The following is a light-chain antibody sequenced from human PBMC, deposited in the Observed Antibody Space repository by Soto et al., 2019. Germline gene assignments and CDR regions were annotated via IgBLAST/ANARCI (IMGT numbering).Light chain of an antibody. J-gene: IGKJ4*01. CDR3: QQYNNWPLT. CDR2: DAS. Sequence: VLTQSPGTLSLSPGERATLSCRASQSVGKYLVWYQQKPGQAPRLLIYDASNRATGIPARFSGSGSGTDFTLTISSLQSEDFAVYYCQQYNNWPLTFGGGTKVDIK. V-gene: IGKV3D-15*01. CDR1: QSVGKY.